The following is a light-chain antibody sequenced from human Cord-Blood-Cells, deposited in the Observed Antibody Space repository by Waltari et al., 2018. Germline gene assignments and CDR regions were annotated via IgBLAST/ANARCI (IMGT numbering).Light chain of an antibody. Sequence: DIQMTQSPSTLSASVGDRVTITCRASQSISSWLAWYQQKPGKAPKLLIYDASSLENGVPSRFSGSGSGTEFTLTISSLQPDDFATYYCQQYNSPFTFGPGTKVDIK. CDR3: QQYNSPFT. CDR1: QSISSW. J-gene: IGKJ3*01. V-gene: IGKV1-5*01. CDR2: DAS.